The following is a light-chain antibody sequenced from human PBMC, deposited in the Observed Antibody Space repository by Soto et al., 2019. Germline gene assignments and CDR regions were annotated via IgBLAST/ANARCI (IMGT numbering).Light chain of an antibody. CDR2: DVS. Sequence: QLVLTQPASVSGSPGQSITISCTGTSSDVGAYDYVSWYQQHPGEVPKLMIFDVSDRPSGVSNRFSGSKSGNTASLTISGLQAEDEADYYCSSFTTSTSYVFGTGTKVTVL. CDR3: SSFTTSTSYV. CDR1: SSDVGAYDY. J-gene: IGLJ1*01. V-gene: IGLV2-14*03.